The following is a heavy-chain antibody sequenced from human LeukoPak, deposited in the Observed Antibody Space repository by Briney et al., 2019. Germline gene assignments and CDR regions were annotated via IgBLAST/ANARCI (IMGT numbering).Heavy chain of an antibody. CDR3: ARGLGAITHFDY. CDR2: ISSSGSTI. Sequence: PGGSLRLSCAASGFTFSSYEMNRVRQAPGKGLEWVSYISSSGSTIYYADSVKGRFTISRDNAKNSLYLQMNSLRAEDTAVYYCARGLGAITHFDYWGQGTLVTVSS. V-gene: IGHV3-48*03. J-gene: IGHJ4*02. D-gene: IGHD3-10*01. CDR1: GFTFSSYE.